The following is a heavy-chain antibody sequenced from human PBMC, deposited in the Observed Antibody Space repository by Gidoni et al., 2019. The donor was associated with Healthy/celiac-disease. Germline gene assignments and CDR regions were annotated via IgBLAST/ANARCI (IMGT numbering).Heavy chain of an antibody. CDR1: GFTFSSYA. J-gene: IGHJ4*02. Sequence: EVQLLESGGGLVQPGGSLRLSCAASGFTFSSYAMSWVRQAPGKGLEWVSAISGSGGSTYYAESVKGRFTISRDNSKNTLYLQMNSLRAEDTAVYYCAKVGGRYSYGLGYFDYWGQGTLVTVSS. V-gene: IGHV3-23*01. D-gene: IGHD5-18*01. CDR3: AKVGGRYSYGLGYFDY. CDR2: ISGSGGST.